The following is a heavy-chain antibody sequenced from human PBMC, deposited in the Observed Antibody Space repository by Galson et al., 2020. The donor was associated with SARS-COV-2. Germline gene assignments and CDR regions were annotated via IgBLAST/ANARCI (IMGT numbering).Heavy chain of an antibody. Sequence: GGSLRLSCAASGFTFSSYAMSWVRQAPGKGLEWVSAISGSGGSTYYADSVKGRFTISRDNSKNTLYLQMNSLRAEDTAVYYCAKCPRQQLVQPRYYYYYYYMDVWGKGTTVTVSS. D-gene: IGHD6-13*01. CDR1: GFTFSSYA. CDR2: ISGSGGST. J-gene: IGHJ6*03. V-gene: IGHV3-23*01. CDR3: AKCPRQQLVQPRYYYYYYYMDV.